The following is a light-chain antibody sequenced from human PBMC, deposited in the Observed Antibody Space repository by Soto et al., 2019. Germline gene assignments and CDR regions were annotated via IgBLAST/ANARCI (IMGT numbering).Light chain of an antibody. Sequence: DIVMTQSPDSLAVSLGERATINCKSSQSVLYSSNNKNYLAWYQQKPGQSPKLLIYWASTRESGVPDRFSGSGSRTDFSLTISSLQAEDVAVYYCQQYYSTPITFGQGTRLEIK. CDR3: QQYYSTPIT. J-gene: IGKJ5*01. V-gene: IGKV4-1*01. CDR2: WAS. CDR1: QSVLYSSNNKNY.